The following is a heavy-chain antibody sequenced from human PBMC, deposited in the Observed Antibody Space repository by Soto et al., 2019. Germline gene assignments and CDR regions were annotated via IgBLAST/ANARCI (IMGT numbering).Heavy chain of an antibody. CDR2: ISYDGSNK. D-gene: IGHD3-22*01. V-gene: IGHV3-30-3*01. Sequence: QVQLVESGGGVVQPGRSLRLSCAASGFTFSSYAMQWVRHAPGKGLEWVAVISYDGSNKYYADSVKGRFTISRDNSKNTLYLQMNTLTAEDTAVYYCARDYHNYDSSGYHDYWGQGTLDTVSS. CDR1: GFTFSSYA. J-gene: IGHJ4*02. CDR3: ARDYHNYDSSGYHDY.